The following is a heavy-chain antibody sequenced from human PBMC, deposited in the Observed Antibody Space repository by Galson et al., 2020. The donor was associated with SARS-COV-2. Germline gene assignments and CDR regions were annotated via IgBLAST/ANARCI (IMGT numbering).Heavy chain of an antibody. CDR1: GYTFTSYG. J-gene: IGHJ6*02. V-gene: IGHV1-18*01. Sequence: ASVKVSCKASGYTFTSYGISWERQAPGQGLEWMGWISAYNGNTNYAQKLQGRVTMTTDTSTSTAYMELRSLRSDDTAVYYCARGIAVAGTHYYYGMDVWGQGTTVTVSS. CDR2: ISAYNGNT. D-gene: IGHD6-19*01. CDR3: ARGIAVAGTHYYYGMDV.